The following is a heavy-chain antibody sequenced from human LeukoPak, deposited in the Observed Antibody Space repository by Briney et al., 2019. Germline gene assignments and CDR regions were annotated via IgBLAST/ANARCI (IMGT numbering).Heavy chain of an antibody. CDR1: GFTFSNAW. CDR2: IYSGGST. J-gene: IGHJ6*02. CDR3: ARDHAGLMRSYYYYGMDV. D-gene: IGHD2-8*01. Sequence: PGGSLRLSCAASGFTFSNAWMSWVRQAPGKGLEWVSVIYSGGSTYYADSVKGRFTISRDNSKNTLYLQMNSLRAEDTAVYYCARDHAGLMRSYYYYGMDVWGQGTTVTVSS. V-gene: IGHV3-66*01.